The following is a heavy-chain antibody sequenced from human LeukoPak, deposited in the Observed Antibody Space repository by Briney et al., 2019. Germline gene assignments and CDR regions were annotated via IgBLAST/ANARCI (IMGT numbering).Heavy chain of an antibody. J-gene: IGHJ3*02. CDR2: IWYDGSNE. V-gene: IGHV3-33*06. Sequence: PGRSLRLSCAASGFTFSTYGMHWVRQAPGKGLEWVAVIWYDGSNEYYADSVKGRFAIYRGNSKNTLYLQMNSLRAEDTAVYYCAKDRSRDGYNLDAFDIWGQGTMVTVSS. CDR1: GFTFSTYG. CDR3: AKDRSRDGYNLDAFDI. D-gene: IGHD5-24*01.